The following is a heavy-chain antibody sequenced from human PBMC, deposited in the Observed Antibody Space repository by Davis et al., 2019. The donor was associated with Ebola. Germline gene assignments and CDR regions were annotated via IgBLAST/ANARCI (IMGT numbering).Heavy chain of an antibody. CDR2: ISSSGSSI. Sequence: GESLKISCAASGFTFSSYSMSWVRQTPGKGLEWISYISSSGSSIYYADSVKGRFTISRDNAKNSLYLQMNSLRDEDTAVYYCVRRTGSSTWGQGTLVTVSS. V-gene: IGHV3-48*02. J-gene: IGHJ4*02. CDR3: VRRTGSST. D-gene: IGHD1-26*01. CDR1: GFTFSSYS.